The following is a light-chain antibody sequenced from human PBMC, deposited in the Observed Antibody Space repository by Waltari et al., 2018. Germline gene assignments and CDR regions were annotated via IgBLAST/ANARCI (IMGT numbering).Light chain of an antibody. Sequence: QSALTQPASVSGSPGQSTTIPCTGTSSDVGAYNYVSWYQQHPGKAPTLIIFDVSNRPSVVSNRFSGSKSGNTASLTISGLQAEDEAGYYCSSYISSSTLELFGGGTSLTVL. CDR3: SSYISSSTLEL. J-gene: IGLJ2*01. V-gene: IGLV2-14*03. CDR1: SSDVGAYNY. CDR2: DVS.